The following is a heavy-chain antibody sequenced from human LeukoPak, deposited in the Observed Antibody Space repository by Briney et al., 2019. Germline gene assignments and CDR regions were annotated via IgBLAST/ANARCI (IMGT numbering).Heavy chain of an antibody. Sequence: GGSLRLSCAASGFTFSSYEMNWVRQAPGKGLEWVSYISSSGSTIYYADSVEGRFTISRDNAKNSLYLQMNSLRAEDTAVYYCARGDYGDYGYFDLWGRGTLVTVSS. CDR2: ISSSGSTI. CDR1: GFTFSSYE. CDR3: ARGDYGDYGYFDL. J-gene: IGHJ2*01. V-gene: IGHV3-48*03. D-gene: IGHD4-17*01.